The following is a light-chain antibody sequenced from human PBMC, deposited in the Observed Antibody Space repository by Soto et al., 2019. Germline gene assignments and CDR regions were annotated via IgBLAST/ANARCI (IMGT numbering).Light chain of an antibody. V-gene: IGKV1-12*01. J-gene: IGKJ4*01. CDR2: AAS. CDR1: QGITSW. CDR3: QQTSSFPLT. Sequence: DIQMTQSPSSVSASVGDRVTITCRASQGITSWLAWYQQKPGRAPKLLIYAASSLQSGVPSRFSGRGSGREFTLPISRLPPEDFATYFCQQTSSFPLTFGGGTKVEIK.